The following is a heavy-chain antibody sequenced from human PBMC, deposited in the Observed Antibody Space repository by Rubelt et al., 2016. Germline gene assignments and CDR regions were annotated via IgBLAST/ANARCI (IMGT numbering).Heavy chain of an antibody. V-gene: IGHV3-15*07. D-gene: IGHD1-26*01. CDR1: GGSISSSNW. CDR2: IKSIGGGGKT. Sequence: VQLQESGPGLVKPSGTLSLTCAVSGGSISSSNWWSWVRQPPGKGLEWVGRIKSIGGGGKTGYGAPVRGIFTISRDDSKNKLVLQMNSLKTEDTAVYYCTWDDHFYYGMAVWGQGTTVTVSS. CDR3: TWDDHFYYGMAV. J-gene: IGHJ6*02.